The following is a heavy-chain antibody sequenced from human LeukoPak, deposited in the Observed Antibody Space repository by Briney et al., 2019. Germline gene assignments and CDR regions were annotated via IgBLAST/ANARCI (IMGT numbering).Heavy chain of an antibody. CDR3: ARDYGRSRDYGMDV. V-gene: IGHV3-74*01. CDR1: GFTFSNYW. CDR2: INSDGSST. J-gene: IGHJ6*02. Sequence: PGGSLRLSCAASGFTFSNYWRHWVGQAPGKGLVWFSGINSDGSSTTYADSVKGRFTISRDNAKNTLYLQMNSLRAEDTAVYYCARDYGRSRDYGMDVWGQGTTVTVSS. D-gene: IGHD3-10*01.